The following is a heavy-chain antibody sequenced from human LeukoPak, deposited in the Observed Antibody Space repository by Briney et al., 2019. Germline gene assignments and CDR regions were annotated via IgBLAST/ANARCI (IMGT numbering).Heavy chain of an antibody. CDR1: GYTFTSYV. CDR3: ARRHGRCSDGSCYYPDY. V-gene: IGHV1-8*01. J-gene: IGHJ4*02. CDR2: TNPNSGNT. D-gene: IGHD2-15*01. Sequence: GASVKVSCKASGYTFTSYVINWVRQATGQGLEWMGWTNPNSGNTGYAQKFQGRVTMTRNSSITTAYMELSSLRSEDTAVYYCARRHGRCSDGSCYYPDYWGQGTLVTVSS.